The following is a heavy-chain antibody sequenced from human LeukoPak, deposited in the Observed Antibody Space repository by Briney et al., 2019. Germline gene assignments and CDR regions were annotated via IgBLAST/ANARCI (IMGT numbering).Heavy chain of an antibody. CDR1: EFTFSNYA. CDR3: AKPSSGWYLFDY. D-gene: IGHD6-19*01. CDR2: ISGSGGST. J-gene: IGHJ4*02. Sequence: PGGSLRLSCVDSEFTFSNYAMSWVRQAPGKGLEWVSTISGSGGSTYYADSVKGRSTISRDNSKNTLYLQMSSLRAEDTAVYYCAKPSSGWYLFDYWGQGTLVTVSS. V-gene: IGHV3-23*01.